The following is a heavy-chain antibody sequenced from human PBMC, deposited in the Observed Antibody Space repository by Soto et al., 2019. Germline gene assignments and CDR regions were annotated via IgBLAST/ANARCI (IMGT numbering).Heavy chain of an antibody. J-gene: IGHJ4*02. CDR1: GFTFSSYG. V-gene: IGHV3-33*01. CDR3: ARDLGYYDSSGYLSSDYFDY. Sequence: PGGSLRLSCAASGFTFSSYGMHWVRQAPGKGLEWVAVIWYDGSNKYYADSVKGRFTISRDNSKNTLYLQMNSLRAEDTAVYYCARDLGYYDSSGYLSSDYFDYWGQGTLVTVSS. CDR2: IWYDGSNK. D-gene: IGHD3-22*01.